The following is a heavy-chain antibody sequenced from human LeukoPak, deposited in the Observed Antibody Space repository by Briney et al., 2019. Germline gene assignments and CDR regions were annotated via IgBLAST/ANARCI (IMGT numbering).Heavy chain of an antibody. Sequence: SETLSLTCXVSGGSIXXXXXXXIRQPXGXXXXXXWYIYXXXXXXXXXXXXXXXXXXXDTSKNQFSLKLNSVTAADTAVYYCARRRHDYGDYYFDYWGQGTLVTVSS. J-gene: IGHJ4*02. CDR2: IYXXXXX. V-gene: IGHV4-59*01. CDR1: GGSIXXXX. CDR3: ARRRHDYGDYYFDY. D-gene: IGHD4-17*01.